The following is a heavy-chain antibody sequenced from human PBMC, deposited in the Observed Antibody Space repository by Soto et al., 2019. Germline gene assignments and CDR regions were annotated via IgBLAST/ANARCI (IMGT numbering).Heavy chain of an antibody. V-gene: IGHV3-23*01. CDR3: VDPPTSDY. CDR2: ISGSGVST. J-gene: IGHJ4*02. CDR1: GFTFSNYD. Sequence: EVQLLESGGGWVQPGGSLRLSCAASGFTFSNYDMSWVRQAPGKGLEWVSGISGSGVSTYYADSVKGRFTISRDNSKNTLYLQMNSLRAEDTAVYYCVDPPTSDYWGQGTLVTVSS.